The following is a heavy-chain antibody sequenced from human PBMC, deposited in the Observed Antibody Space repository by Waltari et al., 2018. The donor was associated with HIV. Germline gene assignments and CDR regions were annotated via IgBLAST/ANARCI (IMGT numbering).Heavy chain of an antibody. J-gene: IGHJ4*02. CDR2: INTDGSGT. Sequence: EVQLVESGGGLVQPGGSLRLSCVASGLTFRSFWLHWVGRAPGQGLVWVARINTDGSGTDYAGSVKGRFTISRDNAKNTLYLQMNTLRADDMAVYYCVRGSSSWIGVDHWGQGTLVTVSS. CDR3: VRGSSSWIGVDH. CDR1: GLTFRSFW. V-gene: IGHV3-74*01. D-gene: IGHD3-10*01.